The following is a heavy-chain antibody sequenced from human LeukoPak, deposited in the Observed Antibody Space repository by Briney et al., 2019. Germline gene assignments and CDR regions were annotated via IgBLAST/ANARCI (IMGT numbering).Heavy chain of an antibody. J-gene: IGHJ4*02. V-gene: IGHV3-23*01. CDR1: GFTFSDYA. CDR2: ISGSGGST. Sequence: PGGSPRLSCAASGFTFSDYAMSWVRQAPGKGLEWVSAISGSGGSTYYADSVKGRFTISRDNSKNTLYLQMNSLRTEDTAVYYCANFATNVDPATTYFDYWGQGTLVTVSS. CDR3: ANFATNVDPATTYFDY. D-gene: IGHD1-26*01.